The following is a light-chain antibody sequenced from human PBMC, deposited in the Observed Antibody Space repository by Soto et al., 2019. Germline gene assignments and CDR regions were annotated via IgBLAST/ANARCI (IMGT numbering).Light chain of an antibody. J-gene: IGLJ3*02. CDR1: SSDIGRYDY. V-gene: IGLV2-14*03. Sequence: QSVLTQPASVSGSPGQSITISCTGTSSDIGRYDYASWYQQLPGKAPKLIIYRVINRPSGVSDRFSGSKSGNSASLSISGLQPEDEAGYFCGSYTSATTWVFGGGTKLTVL. CDR2: RVI. CDR3: GSYTSATTWV.